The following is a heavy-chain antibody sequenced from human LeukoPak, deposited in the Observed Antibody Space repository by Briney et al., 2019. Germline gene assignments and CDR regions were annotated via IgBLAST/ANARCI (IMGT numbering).Heavy chain of an antibody. CDR1: GGSISSYY. V-gene: IGHV4-59*01. CDR3: ARLCQGMVRGVISHVYFDMDV. D-gene: IGHD3-10*01. Sequence: SETLSLTCTVSGGSISSYYWSWIRQPPGKGLEWIGYIYYSGSTNYNPSLKSRVTISVDTSKNQFSLKLSSVTAADTAVYYCARLCQGMVRGVISHVYFDMDVWGKGTTVTISS. J-gene: IGHJ6*03. CDR2: IYYSGST.